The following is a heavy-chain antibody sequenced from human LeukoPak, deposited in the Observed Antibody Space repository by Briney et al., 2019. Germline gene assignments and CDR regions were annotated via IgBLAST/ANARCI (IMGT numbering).Heavy chain of an antibody. CDR3: TSSSKYAGFDY. CDR2: IKSKSDGGTT. V-gene: IGHV3-15*01. D-gene: IGHD2-2*01. Sequence: GGSLRLSCAASGFTFSNAWMSWVRQAPGKGLEWVGRIKSKSDGGTTDYAAPVKGRFSISRDDSENMLYLQMNSLKTEDTAVYYCTSSSKYAGFDYWGQGTLVTVSS. J-gene: IGHJ4*02. CDR1: GFTFSNAW.